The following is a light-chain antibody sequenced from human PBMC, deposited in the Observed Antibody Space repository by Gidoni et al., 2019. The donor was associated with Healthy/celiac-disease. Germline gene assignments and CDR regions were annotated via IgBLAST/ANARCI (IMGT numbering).Light chain of an antibody. CDR2: YDS. CDR3: QVWDSSSDPPYV. Sequence: SYVLTPPPSVSVAPGKTARITCGGNNIGSKSVHWYQQKPGQAPVLVIYYDSDRPSGIPERFSGSNSGNTATLTISRVEAGDEADYYCQVWDSSSDPPYVFGTGTKVTVL. J-gene: IGLJ1*01. V-gene: IGLV3-21*04. CDR1: NIGSKS.